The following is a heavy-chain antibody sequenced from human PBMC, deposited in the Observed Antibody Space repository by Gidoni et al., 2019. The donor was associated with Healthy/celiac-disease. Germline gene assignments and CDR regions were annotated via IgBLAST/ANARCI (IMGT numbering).Heavy chain of an antibody. V-gene: IGHV3-7*04. CDR1: GFTFSSYW. D-gene: IGHD3-22*01. J-gene: IGHJ4*02. CDR2: IKQDGSEK. Sequence: EVQLVESGGGLVQPGGSLRLSCAASGFTFSSYWMGWVRQAPGKGLEWVANIKQDGSEKYYVDSVKGRFTISRDNAKNSLYLQMNSLRAEDTAVYYCARVPDYYDSSGYYSHFDYWGQGTLVTVSS. CDR3: ARVPDYYDSSGYYSHFDY.